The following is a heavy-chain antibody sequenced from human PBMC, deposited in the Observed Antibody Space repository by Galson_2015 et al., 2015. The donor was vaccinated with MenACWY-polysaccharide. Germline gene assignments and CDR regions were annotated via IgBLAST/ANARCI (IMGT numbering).Heavy chain of an antibody. D-gene: IGHD4-23*01. CDR2: IDWDDYR. CDR3: ARTSRGGTVVYGMDV. CDR1: GFSLSTSGMC. V-gene: IGHV2-70*01. J-gene: IGHJ6*02. Sequence: PALVKPTQTLTLPCTFSGFSLSTSGMCVTWIRQPPGKALEWLALIDWDDYRYYSTSLKTRLTISKDTYKNQVVLTMTKVDPVDTATYYCARTSRGGTVVYGMDVWGQGTTVTVS.